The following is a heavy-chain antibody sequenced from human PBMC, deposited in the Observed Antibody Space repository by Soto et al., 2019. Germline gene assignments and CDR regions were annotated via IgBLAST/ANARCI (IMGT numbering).Heavy chain of an antibody. V-gene: IGHV3-30*18. D-gene: IGHD2-21*01. CDR3: AKDVAQGSTGHFDF. CDR2: ISYDGSDK. J-gene: IGHJ4*02. CDR1: EFTFSSHA. Sequence: LXLSCAASEFTFSSHAMHWVLQAPGKGLQWVAVISYDGSDKYYADSVKGRFTISRDNSKNTLYLQMSSLGAEDTAVYYCAKDVAQGSTGHFDFWGQGTPVTVYS.